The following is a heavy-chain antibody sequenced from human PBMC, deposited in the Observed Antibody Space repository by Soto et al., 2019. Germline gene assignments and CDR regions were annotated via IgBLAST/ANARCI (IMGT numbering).Heavy chain of an antibody. CDR2: ISYDGSNK. V-gene: IGHV3-30*18. Sequence: QVQLVESGGGVVQPGRSLRLSCAASGFTFNSFGIHWVRQAPGKGLEWVALISYDGSNKYYADSVKGRFTISRDNSKNTLYLQMNSLRAEETALYYCAKDRIAAADTYYYYGMDVWGQGTTVIVSS. J-gene: IGHJ6*02. CDR1: GFTFNSFG. D-gene: IGHD6-13*01. CDR3: AKDRIAAADTYYYYGMDV.